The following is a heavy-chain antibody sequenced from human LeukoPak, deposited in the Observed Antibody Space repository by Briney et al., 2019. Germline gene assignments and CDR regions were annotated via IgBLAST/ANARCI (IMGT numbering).Heavy chain of an antibody. D-gene: IGHD3-9*01. V-gene: IGHV1-69*01. CDR2: IIPIFGTA. CDR3: ARCSGILTGAFDI. Sequence: SVKVSCKASGGTFSSYPIRWVRQAPGQGLEWVGGIIPIFGTANYAQKVQGRVTITADESTSTAYMELSSLRSENTAVYYCARCSGILTGAFDIWGQGTMVTVSS. J-gene: IGHJ3*02. CDR1: GGTFSSYP.